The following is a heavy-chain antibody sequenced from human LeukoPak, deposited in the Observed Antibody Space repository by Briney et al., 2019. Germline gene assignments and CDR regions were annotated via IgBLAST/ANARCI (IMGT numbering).Heavy chain of an antibody. Sequence: GGSLRLSRAGSGFTFSSYWMHWVRQAPGKGLVWVSRINSDGSSTSYADSVKGRFTISTDKAKNTLYLQMNSLRAEDTAVYYCARLDRAGTTSYQGMDVWGQGTTVTVSS. CDR2: INSDGSST. J-gene: IGHJ6*02. D-gene: IGHD2/OR15-2a*01. CDR1: GFTFSSYW. V-gene: IGHV3-74*01. CDR3: ARLDRAGTTSYQGMDV.